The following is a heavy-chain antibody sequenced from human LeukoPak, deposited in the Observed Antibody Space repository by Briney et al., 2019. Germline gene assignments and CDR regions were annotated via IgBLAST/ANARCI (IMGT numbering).Heavy chain of an antibody. D-gene: IGHD1-26*01. V-gene: IGHV3-30-3*01. CDR3: ASAEQRGYSGLLY. Sequence: GGSLRLSCVASGLTFSSYWMSWVRQAPGKGLEWVAVISYDGTIKSYADSAKGRFTISRDNSKNTLYLQMDSLRAEDTAVYYCASAEQRGYSGLLYWGQGTLVTVSS. CDR2: ISYDGTIK. J-gene: IGHJ4*02. CDR1: GLTFSSYW.